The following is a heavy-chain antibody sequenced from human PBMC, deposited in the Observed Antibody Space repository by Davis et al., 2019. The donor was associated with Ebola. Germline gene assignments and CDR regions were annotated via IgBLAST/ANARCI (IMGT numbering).Heavy chain of an antibody. J-gene: IGHJ6*02. Sequence: GESLKISCAASGFTFSSYAMHWVRQAPGKGLEWVAVISYDGSNKYYADSVKGRFTISRDNSKNPLYLQMNSLRAEDTAVYYCARDGGVRNYDFWSGYSPRYGMDVWGQGTTVTVSS. D-gene: IGHD3-3*01. V-gene: IGHV3-30-3*01. CDR2: ISYDGSNK. CDR3: ARDGGVRNYDFWSGYSPRYGMDV. CDR1: GFTFSSYA.